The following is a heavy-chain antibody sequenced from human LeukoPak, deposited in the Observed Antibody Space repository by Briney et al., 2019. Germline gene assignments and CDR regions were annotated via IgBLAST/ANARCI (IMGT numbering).Heavy chain of an antibody. CDR1: GFIFNNYW. CDR2: IKQDGSVK. Sequence: GGSLRLSCAASGFIFNNYWMNWVRQAPGKGLECVASIKQDGSVKYYVDSVKGRFTISRDNAKNSLYLQMNSLRAEDTAVYYCAELGITMIGGVWGKGTTVTISS. V-gene: IGHV3-7*01. J-gene: IGHJ6*04. D-gene: IGHD3-10*02. CDR3: AELGITMIGGV.